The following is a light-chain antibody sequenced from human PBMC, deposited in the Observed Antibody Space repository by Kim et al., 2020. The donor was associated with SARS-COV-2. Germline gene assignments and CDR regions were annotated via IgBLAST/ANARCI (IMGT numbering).Light chain of an antibody. CDR2: WAS. J-gene: IGKJ2*01. CDR1: QSVLYSSSNKNY. Sequence: DIVMTQSPDSLAVSLGERATINCKSSQSVLYSSSNKNYLAWYQQKPGHPPKVLIYWASTRESGVPDRFSGSGSGTDFTLTISTLQSEDVAIYYCQQYYSVPYTFGQGTKLEI. CDR3: QQYYSVPYT. V-gene: IGKV4-1*01.